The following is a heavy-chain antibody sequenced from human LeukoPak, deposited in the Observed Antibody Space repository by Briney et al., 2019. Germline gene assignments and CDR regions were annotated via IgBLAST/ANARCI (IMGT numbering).Heavy chain of an antibody. CDR1: GDSISGGY. CDR3: AKSYFDYSTYYSYYFNL. J-gene: IGHJ4*02. Sequence: SETLSLTCTVSGDSISGGYWSWIRQPPGRGLEWIGYVYTSGSTNYNPSLKSRVTISVDTSKSQFALKLSSVTAADTAVYYCAKSYFDYSTYYSYYFNLWGQGALVTVSS. CDR2: VYTSGST. V-gene: IGHV4-4*09. D-gene: IGHD4-11*01.